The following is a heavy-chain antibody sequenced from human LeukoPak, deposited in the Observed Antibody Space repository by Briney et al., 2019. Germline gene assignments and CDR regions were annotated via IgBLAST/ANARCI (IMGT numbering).Heavy chain of an antibody. J-gene: IGHJ3*01. Sequence: GGSLRLSCAASGFTFSAYAMTWVRQAPGKGLEWVSAFSATDGSTQYADSVKGRFTISRDSTTNTLFLQMNSLRAEDTAVYYCASCQIAAAGTGPFDVWGQWTMVTVSS. V-gene: IGHV3-23*01. CDR2: FSATDGST. CDR3: ASCQIAAAGTGPFDV. CDR1: GFTFSAYA. D-gene: IGHD6-13*01.